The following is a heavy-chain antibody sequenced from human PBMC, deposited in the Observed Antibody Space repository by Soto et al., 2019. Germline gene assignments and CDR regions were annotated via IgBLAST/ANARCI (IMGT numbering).Heavy chain of an antibody. CDR3: ARLLAVAGTIPYYYYGMDV. CDR1: GYSFTSYW. D-gene: IGHD6-19*01. Sequence: GESLKISCKGSGYSFTSYWIGWVRQMPGKGLEWMGIIYPGDSDTRYSLSFQGQVTISADKSISTAYLQWSSLKASDTAMYYCARLLAVAGTIPYYYYGMDVWGQGTTVTVSS. CDR2: IYPGDSDT. V-gene: IGHV5-51*01. J-gene: IGHJ6*02.